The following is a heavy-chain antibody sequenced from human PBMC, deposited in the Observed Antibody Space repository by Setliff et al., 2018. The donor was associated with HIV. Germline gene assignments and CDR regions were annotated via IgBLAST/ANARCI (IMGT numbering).Heavy chain of an antibody. V-gene: IGHV1-18*01. CDR3: ARGGVYYYDSSGWSMDY. CDR2: ISAYNGNT. J-gene: IGHJ4*02. Sequence: ASVKVSCKASGYTFTSYDISWVRQAPGQGLEWMGWISAYNGNTNYAQKLQGRVTFTTDESTSTAYMELRSLRSEDTAVYYCARGGVYYYDSSGWSMDYWGQGTLVTAPQ. D-gene: IGHD3-22*01. CDR1: GYTFTSYD.